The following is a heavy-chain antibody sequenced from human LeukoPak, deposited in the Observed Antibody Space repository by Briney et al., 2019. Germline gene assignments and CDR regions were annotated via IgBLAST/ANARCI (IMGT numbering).Heavy chain of an antibody. V-gene: IGHV4-39*01. CDR1: GGSISSSSYY. Sequence: SETLSLTCTVSGGSISSSSYYWGWIRQPPGKGLEWIGSIYYSGSTYYNPSLKSRVTISVGTSKNQFSLKPSSVTAADTAVYYCARLYYGSGSYYPLNFDFWGQGTLVTVSS. CDR3: ARLYYGSGSYYPLNFDF. J-gene: IGHJ4*02. CDR2: IYYSGST. D-gene: IGHD3-10*01.